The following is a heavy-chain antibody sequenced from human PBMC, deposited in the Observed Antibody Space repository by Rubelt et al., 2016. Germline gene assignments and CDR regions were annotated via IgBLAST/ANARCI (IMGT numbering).Heavy chain of an antibody. J-gene: IGHJ3*02. CDR2: IKEDGSEK. CDR3: ARDHPGYSYATVPFDAFDI. CDR1: GFTFSSYW. V-gene: IGHV3-7*01. Sequence: EVQLVESGGGLVQPGGSLRVSCAASGFTFSSYWMSWVRQAPGKGLEWVANIKEDGSEKYYVDSVKGRFIISRDNAKNSLYLQMNSLRAEDTAVYYCARDHPGYSYATVPFDAFDIWGQGTMVTVSS. D-gene: IGHD5-18*01.